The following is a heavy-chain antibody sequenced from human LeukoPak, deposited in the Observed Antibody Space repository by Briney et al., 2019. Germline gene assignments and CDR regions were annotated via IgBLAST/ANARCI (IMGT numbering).Heavy chain of an antibody. V-gene: IGHV3-23*01. CDR3: AKYVLRFLEWLQVGGDYYFDY. Sequence: GGSLRLSCAASGFTFSSFAMSWVRQAPGKGLEWVSSISRDGGVTYYADSVKGRFTFSRDNSKNTVYLQMNSLRAEDTAVYYCAKYVLRFLEWLQVGGDYYFDYWGQGTLVTVSS. CDR2: ISRDGGVT. CDR1: GFTFSSFA. J-gene: IGHJ4*02. D-gene: IGHD3-3*01.